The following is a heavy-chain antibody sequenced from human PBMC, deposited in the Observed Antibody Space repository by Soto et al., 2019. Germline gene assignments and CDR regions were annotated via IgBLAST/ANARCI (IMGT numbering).Heavy chain of an antibody. V-gene: IGHV4-4*02. J-gene: IGHJ4*02. CDR3: ASFRCTNGVCYTGGDY. CDR2: IYHSGST. D-gene: IGHD2-8*01. Sequence: QVQLQESGPGLVKPSGTLSLTCAVSGGSISSSNWWSWVRQPPGKGLEWIGEIYHSGSTNYNPSLRTRVTIPIDKSKNQCSMKLSSVTAADTAGYYCASFRCTNGVCYTGGDYWGQGTRVTVSS. CDR1: GGSISSSNW.